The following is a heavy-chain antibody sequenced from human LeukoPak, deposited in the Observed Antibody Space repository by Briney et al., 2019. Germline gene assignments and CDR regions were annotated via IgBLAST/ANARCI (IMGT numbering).Heavy chain of an antibody. J-gene: IGHJ6*02. Sequence: ASVKVSCKASGYTFTGYYMHWVRQAPGQGLEWMGWINPNSGGTNYAQKFQGRVTITADKSTSTAYMELSSLRSEDTAVYYCARDSSGYKQMSYYYYGMDVWGQGTTVTVSS. V-gene: IGHV1-2*02. CDR2: INPNSGGT. D-gene: IGHD3-22*01. CDR1: GYTFTGYY. CDR3: ARDSSGYKQMSYYYYGMDV.